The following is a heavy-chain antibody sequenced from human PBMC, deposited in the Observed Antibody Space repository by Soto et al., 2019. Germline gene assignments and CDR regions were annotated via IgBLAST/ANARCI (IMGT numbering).Heavy chain of an antibody. CDR1: GGSISNHY. V-gene: IGHV4-59*11. Sequence: QVQLQESGPGLVKPSETLSLTCTVSGGSISNHYWSWIRQPPGKGLEWIGYIYYNGNTNSNPPLKSRVTMSVDTSKNQISLKLSSVTAADTAVYYCTRANWYSEYWGQGTLFTVSS. CDR3: TRANWYSEY. J-gene: IGHJ4*02. D-gene: IGHD7-27*01. CDR2: IYYNGNT.